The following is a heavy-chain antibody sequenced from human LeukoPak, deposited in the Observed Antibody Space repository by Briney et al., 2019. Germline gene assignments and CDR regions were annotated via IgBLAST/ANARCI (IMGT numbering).Heavy chain of an antibody. CDR2: IYYSGST. D-gene: IGHD5-24*01. V-gene: IGHV4-59*01. CDR3: ARGEGYAGPFDM. J-gene: IGHJ3*02. CDR1: GGSISSYY. Sequence: SETLSLTCTVSGGSISSYYWSWIRQPPGKGLEWIGYIYYSGSTNYNPSLKSRVTLSVDTSKNQFSLKLSSVTAADTAVYYCARGEGYAGPFDMWGQGTMVTVSS.